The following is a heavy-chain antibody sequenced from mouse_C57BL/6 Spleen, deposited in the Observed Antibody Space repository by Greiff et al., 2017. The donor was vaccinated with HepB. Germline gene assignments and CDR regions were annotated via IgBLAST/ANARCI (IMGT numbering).Heavy chain of an antibody. D-gene: IGHD1-1*01. CDR3: ARKVFIWDAMDY. CDR1: GYTFTSYW. CDR2: INPSNGGT. V-gene: IGHV1-53*01. J-gene: IGHJ4*01. Sequence: VQLQESGTELVKPGASVKLSCKASGYTFTSYWMHWVKQRPGQGLEWIGNINPSNGGTNYNEKFKSKATLTVDKSSSTAYMQLSSLTSEDSAVYYCARKVFIWDAMDYWGQGTSVTVSS.